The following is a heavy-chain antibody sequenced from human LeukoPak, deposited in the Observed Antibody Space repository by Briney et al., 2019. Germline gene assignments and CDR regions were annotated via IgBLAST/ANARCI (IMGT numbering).Heavy chain of an antibody. CDR3: ARLNYGGNSIVWDY. Sequence: SVKVSCKASGGTFSSYAISWVRQAPGQGLEWMGGIIPIFGTANYAQKFQGRVTITADESTSTAYMELSSLRSEDTAVYYCARLNYGGNSIVWDYWGQGALVTVSS. CDR1: GGTFSSYA. D-gene: IGHD4-23*01. J-gene: IGHJ4*02. V-gene: IGHV1-69*13. CDR2: IIPIFGTA.